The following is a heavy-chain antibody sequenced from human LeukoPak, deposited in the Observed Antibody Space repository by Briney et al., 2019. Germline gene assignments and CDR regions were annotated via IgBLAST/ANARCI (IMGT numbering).Heavy chain of an antibody. J-gene: IGHJ4*02. D-gene: IGHD2-21*01. CDR3: ATSYCGGDCYSGYFDY. CDR1: GYTLTELS. V-gene: IGHV1-24*01. Sequence: ASVKVSCKVSGYTLTELSMHWVRQAPGKGLEWMGGFDPEDGETIYAQKFQGRVTMTEDTSTDTAYMELSSLRSEDTAVYYCATSYCGGDCYSGYFDYWGQGTLVTVSS. CDR2: FDPEDGET.